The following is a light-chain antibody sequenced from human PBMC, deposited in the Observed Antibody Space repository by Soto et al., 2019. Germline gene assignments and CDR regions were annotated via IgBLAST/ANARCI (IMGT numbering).Light chain of an antibody. CDR1: QSISGT. V-gene: IGKV3-15*01. Sequence: EIVVTQTTATLSVSPGGRATLSCRASQSISGTLAWYQQKPGQAPRLLIYGASRRATGFPARFSGSGSGTDFTLTISSLQSEDVAVYYCQQYYTTPWTFGQGTKVDIK. J-gene: IGKJ1*01. CDR2: GAS. CDR3: QQYYTTPWT.